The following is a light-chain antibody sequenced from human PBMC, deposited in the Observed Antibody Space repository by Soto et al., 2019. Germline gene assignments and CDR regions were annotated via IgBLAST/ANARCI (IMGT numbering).Light chain of an antibody. CDR1: SSDVGGYNY. V-gene: IGLV2-11*01. CDR3: CSYTGTYTWV. CDR2: DVN. Sequence: QSVLTQPRSVSGSPGQSVTISCTGTSSDVGGYNYVSWYQQHPGKAPKLMIYDVNKRPSGVPDRFSGSKSGNTASLTISGLQAEDEADYYCCSYTGTYTWVFGGGNQLTVL. J-gene: IGLJ3*02.